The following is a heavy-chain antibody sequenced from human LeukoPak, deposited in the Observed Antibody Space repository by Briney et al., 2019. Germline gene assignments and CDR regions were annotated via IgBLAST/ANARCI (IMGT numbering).Heavy chain of an antibody. CDR2: ISSSSSYI. Sequence: GGSLRLSCAASGFTFSSYSMNWVRQAPGKGLEWVSSISSSSSYIYYADSVKGRFTISRDNAKNSLYLQMNSLRAEDTAVYYCAREKPSRVHQELDYWGQGTLVTVSS. V-gene: IGHV3-21*01. CDR1: GFTFSSYS. J-gene: IGHJ4*02. D-gene: IGHD1-1*01. CDR3: AREKPSRVHQELDY.